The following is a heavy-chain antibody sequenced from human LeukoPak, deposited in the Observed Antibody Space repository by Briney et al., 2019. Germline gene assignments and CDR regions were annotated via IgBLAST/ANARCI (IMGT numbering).Heavy chain of an antibody. D-gene: IGHD3-9*01. Sequence: GGSLRLSCAASGFTFSSYAMSWVRQAPGRGLEWVSAISGSGGSTYYEDSVKGRFTISRDNSKNTLYLQMNSLRAEDTAVYYCAKDLTRRYFDWLLTGYFDYWGQGTLVTVSS. J-gene: IGHJ4*02. CDR3: AKDLTRRYFDWLLTGYFDY. CDR1: GFTFSSYA. CDR2: ISGSGGST. V-gene: IGHV3-23*01.